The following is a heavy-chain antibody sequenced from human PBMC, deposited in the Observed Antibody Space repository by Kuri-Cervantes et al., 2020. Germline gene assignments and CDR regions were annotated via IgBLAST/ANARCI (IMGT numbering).Heavy chain of an antibody. D-gene: IGHD3-22*01. CDR1: GFTFSSYG. V-gene: IGHV3-30*18. J-gene: IGHJ4*02. CDR3: AKDLMIVVEYYFDY. CDR2: ISYDGSNK. Sequence: GESLKISCAASGFTFSSYGMHRVRQAPGKGLEWVAVISYDGSNKYYADSVKGRFTISRDNSKNTLYLQMNSLRAEDTAVYYCAKDLMIVVEYYFDYWGQGTLVTVSS.